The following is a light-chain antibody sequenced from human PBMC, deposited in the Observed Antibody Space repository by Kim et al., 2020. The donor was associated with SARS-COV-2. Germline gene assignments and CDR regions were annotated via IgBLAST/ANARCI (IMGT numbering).Light chain of an antibody. V-gene: IGKV3-20*01. CDR3: QQFGASPPYS. J-gene: IGKJ2*03. CDR2: GAS. CDR1: QSVTSNY. Sequence: PGQRSPLPCRASQSVTSNYLAWYQQKPGQAPRLLIHGASSRATGIPDRFSGSGSGTDFTLTINRLEPEDFAVYYCQQFGASPPYSFGQGTKLEI.